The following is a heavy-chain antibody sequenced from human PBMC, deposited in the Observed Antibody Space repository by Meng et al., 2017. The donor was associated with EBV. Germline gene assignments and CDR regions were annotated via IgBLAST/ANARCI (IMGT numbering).Heavy chain of an antibody. CDR2: TIPMYGVL. J-gene: IGHJ4*02. CDR1: GGNFGSYG. D-gene: IGHD3-16*01. V-gene: IGHV1-69*17. Sequence: QAQVLHSGAEVKKPWSSVKISLRASGGNFGSYGIPWIRQAPGQGLGWMGGTIPMYGVLSPALNFKTRVTIPADKSTNVVLMELRSLSYKATAVYSVARGGRVILHNFDLWGQGTLVTVSS. CDR3: ARGGRVILHNFDL.